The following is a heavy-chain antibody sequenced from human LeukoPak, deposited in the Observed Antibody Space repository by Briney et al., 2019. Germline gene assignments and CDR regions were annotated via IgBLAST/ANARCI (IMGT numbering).Heavy chain of an antibody. CDR1: GYTFTSYF. CDR2: INPSGGST. J-gene: IGHJ4*02. CDR3: ARVSSGSYYI. D-gene: IGHD3-10*01. V-gene: IGHV1-46*01. Sequence: GASVKVSCKASGYTFTSYFMHWVRQAPGQGLEWMGIINPSGGSTSYAQKLQGRVTLTRDTSTSTVYMELSSLRSEDTAVYYCARVSSGSYYIWGQGTLVTVSS.